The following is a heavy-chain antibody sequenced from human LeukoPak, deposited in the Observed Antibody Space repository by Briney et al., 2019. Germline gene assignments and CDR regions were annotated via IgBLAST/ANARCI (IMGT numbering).Heavy chain of an antibody. J-gene: IGHJ4*02. CDR1: GFTFSSSA. CDR2: ISASGGST. V-gene: IGHV3-23*01. D-gene: IGHD3-10*01. Sequence: GGSLRLSCAASGFTFSSSAMSWVRQVPGKGLEWVSGISASGGSTYYADSVRGRFTISRDNSRSTLYLQMNSLRPEDTAIYYCAREGYYGSGSPPSLYFDYWGRGTLVTVSS. CDR3: AREGYYGSGSPPSLYFDY.